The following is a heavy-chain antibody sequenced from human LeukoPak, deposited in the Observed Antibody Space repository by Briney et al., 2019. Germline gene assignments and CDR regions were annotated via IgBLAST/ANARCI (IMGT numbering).Heavy chain of an antibody. CDR1: GGSFSGYY. Sequence: TSETLSLTCAVYGGSFSGYYWSWIRHPPGKGLEWIGEINHSGSTNYNTSLKSRVTISVDTSKNQFYLKLSSVTAADTAVYYCARVRSPDPWGQGTLVTVSS. D-gene: IGHD4-17*01. V-gene: IGHV4-34*01. CDR3: ARVRSPDP. J-gene: IGHJ5*02. CDR2: INHSGST.